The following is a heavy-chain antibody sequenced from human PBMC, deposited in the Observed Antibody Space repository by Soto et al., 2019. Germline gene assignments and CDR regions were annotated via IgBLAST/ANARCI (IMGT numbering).Heavy chain of an antibody. CDR2: ISSSTSHT. D-gene: IGHD2-2*01. Sequence: QVQLVESGGGLVKPGGSLRLSCAVSGFTFSDYYMTWIRQAPGKGLEWVSYISSSTSHTNYADSVKGRFTISRDNAKNSLFLQMNSLRAEDTAVYYCARGRVAAADYFDFWGQGTLVTVSS. CDR1: GFTFSDYY. V-gene: IGHV3-11*05. CDR3: ARGRVAAADYFDF. J-gene: IGHJ4*02.